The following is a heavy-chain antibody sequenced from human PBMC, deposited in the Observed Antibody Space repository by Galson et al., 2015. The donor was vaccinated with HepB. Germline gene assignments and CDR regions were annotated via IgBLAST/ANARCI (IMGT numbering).Heavy chain of an antibody. D-gene: IGHD6-13*01. V-gene: IGHV2-70*11. CDR2: IDWDDDK. Sequence: PALVKPTQTLTLTCTLSGLSLSTSGMCVNWIRQPPGKALEWLARIDWDDDKYSSTSLETRLTISKDTSKNQVVLTMTNMDPVDTATYYCARIPIVAAGQDAFDIWGQGTMVIVSS. CDR3: ARIPIVAAGQDAFDI. J-gene: IGHJ3*02. CDR1: GLSLSTSGMC.